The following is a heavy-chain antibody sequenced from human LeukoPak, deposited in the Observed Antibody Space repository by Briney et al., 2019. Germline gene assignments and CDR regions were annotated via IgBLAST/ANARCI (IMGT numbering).Heavy chain of an antibody. CDR3: ARSQRFLEWLSPSFDY. CDR1: GYSFNDYY. Sequence: ASVKVSCKASGYSFNDYYIHWVRQAPGQGLEWMGWINPNSGGTNYAQKFQGRVTMTRDTSISTAYMELSRLRSDDTAVYYCARSQRFLEWLSPSFDYWGQGTLVTVSS. V-gene: IGHV1-2*02. CDR2: INPNSGGT. D-gene: IGHD3-3*01. J-gene: IGHJ4*02.